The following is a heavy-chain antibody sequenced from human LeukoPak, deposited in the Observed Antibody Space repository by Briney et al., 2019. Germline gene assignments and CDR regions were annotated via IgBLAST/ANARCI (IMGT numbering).Heavy chain of an antibody. Sequence: GGSLRLSCAASGFTFSSHALRGVRQAPGKGLEWVPSLSGSGYNTYYAASVKGRFTISRDNSKNTVSLQMNSLRAEDTAVYYCAKDPYGTRYFDYWGQGTLVTVSS. CDR2: LSGSGYNT. J-gene: IGHJ4*02. CDR1: GFTFSSHA. CDR3: AKDPYGTRYFDY. V-gene: IGHV3-23*01. D-gene: IGHD2-2*01.